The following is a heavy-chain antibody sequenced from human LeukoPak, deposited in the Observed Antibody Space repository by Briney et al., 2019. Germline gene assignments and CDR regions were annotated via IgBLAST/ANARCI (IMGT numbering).Heavy chain of an antibody. D-gene: IGHD3-10*01. CDR3: ARLTMVRGVPSFDY. Sequence: SETLSLTCTVSGGSISSSSYYWGWIRQPPGKGLEWIGSIYYSGSTYYNPSLKSRVTISVDTSKNQFSLKLSSVTAADTAVYYCARLTMVRGVPSFDYWGQGTLVTVSS. CDR1: GGSISSSSYY. J-gene: IGHJ4*02. CDR2: IYYSGST. V-gene: IGHV4-39*01.